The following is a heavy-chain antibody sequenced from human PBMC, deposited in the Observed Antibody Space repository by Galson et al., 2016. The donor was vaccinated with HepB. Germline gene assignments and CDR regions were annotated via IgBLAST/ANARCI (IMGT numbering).Heavy chain of an antibody. CDR3: ARDPRIAPAFFFDI. V-gene: IGHV3-30*04. D-gene: IGHD6-13*01. CDR1: TSTFRSYA. CDR2: ISNDGSQT. J-gene: IGHJ4*02. Sequence: SLRLSCAASTSTFRSYALHWVRQAPGKGLEWVALISNDGSQTHYEDSVKGRFTVSRDNSKNSLYLQMNSLGPDDTAVYFCARDPRIAPAFFFDIWGQGTLVIVSS.